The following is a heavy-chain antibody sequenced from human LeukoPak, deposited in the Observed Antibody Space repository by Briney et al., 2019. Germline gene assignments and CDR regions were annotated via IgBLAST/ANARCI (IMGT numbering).Heavy chain of an antibody. CDR1: GGSISSSSYY. Sequence: SETLSHTCTVSGGSISSSSYYWGWIRQPPGKGLEWIGSIYYSGSTYYNPSLKSRVTISVDTSKNQFSLKLSSVTAADTAVYYCAREQIVVVVAATGEAFDIWGQGTMVTVSS. J-gene: IGHJ3*02. CDR3: AREQIVVVVAATGEAFDI. D-gene: IGHD2-15*01. V-gene: IGHV4-39*07. CDR2: IYYSGST.